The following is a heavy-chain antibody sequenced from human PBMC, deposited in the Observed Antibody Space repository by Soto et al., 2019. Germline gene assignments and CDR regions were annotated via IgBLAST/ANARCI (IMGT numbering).Heavy chain of an antibody. Sequence: QVQLVQSGAEEKKPGASVKVSCKASGYTFTNYATHWVRQAPGQRLESMGWINAGNGNTKYSQKFQDRVTITTDTSASTAYMKLSSLRSEDTAVYYCARVSGYYRPDYWGQGTLVTVSS. J-gene: IGHJ4*02. CDR3: ARVSGYYRPDY. CDR2: INAGNGNT. CDR1: GYTFTNYA. V-gene: IGHV1-3*05. D-gene: IGHD5-12*01.